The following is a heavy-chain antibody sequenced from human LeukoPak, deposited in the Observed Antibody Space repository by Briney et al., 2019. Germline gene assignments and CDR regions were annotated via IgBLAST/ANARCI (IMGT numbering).Heavy chain of an antibody. Sequence: PGGSLRLSCAASGFTFSSYGMHWVRQAPGKGLERVALIWYDGSNKDYAESVKGRFTISRGSSKNTLYLQMNSLRAEDTAVYYCARKNAAASDYWGQGTLVTVSS. CDR1: GFTFSSYG. J-gene: IGHJ4*02. CDR3: ARKNAAASDY. D-gene: IGHD6-13*01. CDR2: IWYDGSNK. V-gene: IGHV3-33*01.